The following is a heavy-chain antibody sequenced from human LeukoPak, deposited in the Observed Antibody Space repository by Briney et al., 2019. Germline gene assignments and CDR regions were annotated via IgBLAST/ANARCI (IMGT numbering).Heavy chain of an antibody. CDR1: GGSISSYY. CDR3: ARRGTYSGGFTY. V-gene: IGHV4-59*01. D-gene: IGHD3-10*01. J-gene: IGHJ4*02. Sequence: PSETLSLTCTASGGSISSYYWSWIRQPPGKGLEWIGYIYYSCSTNYNPSLKSRISISVDTSKNQFSLKLSSVTAAETAFYYCARRGTYSGGFTYWGQGTLVTVSS. CDR2: IYYSCST.